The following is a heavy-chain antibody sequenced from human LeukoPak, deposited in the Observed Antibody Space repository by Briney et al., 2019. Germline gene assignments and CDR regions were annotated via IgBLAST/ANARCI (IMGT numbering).Heavy chain of an antibody. V-gene: IGHV3-21*01. CDR1: GFTFSSYG. CDR2: ISSSSSYI. J-gene: IGHJ4*02. CDR3: ARGGGGSYYHLLDY. D-gene: IGHD1-26*01. Sequence: GGSLRLSCAASGFTFSSYGMHWVRQAPGKGLEWVSSISSSSSYIYYADSVKGRVTISRDNAKNSLYLQMNSLRAEDTAVYYCARGGGGSYYHLLDYWGQGTLVTVSS.